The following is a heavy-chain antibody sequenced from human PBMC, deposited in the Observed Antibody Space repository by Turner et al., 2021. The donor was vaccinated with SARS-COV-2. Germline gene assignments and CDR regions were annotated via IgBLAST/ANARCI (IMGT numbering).Heavy chain of an antibody. Sequence: QVQLVQSGAALKHPGARLKVTCKSAGYTFTSYDFNWVRQATGQGLEWMGWMNPNSGNTGYAQKFQGRVTMTRNTSIGTAYMELSSLRSEDTAVYYCARAAQLTVWFDPWGQGTLVTVSS. CDR2: MNPNSGNT. J-gene: IGHJ5*02. CDR3: ARAAQLTVWFDP. D-gene: IGHD3-9*01. V-gene: IGHV1-8*01. CDR1: GYTFTSYD.